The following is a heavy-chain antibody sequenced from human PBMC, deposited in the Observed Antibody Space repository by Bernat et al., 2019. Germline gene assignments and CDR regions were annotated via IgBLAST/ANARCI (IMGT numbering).Heavy chain of an antibody. D-gene: IGHD4-17*01. CDR1: GGSISSSSYY. J-gene: IGHJ4*02. Sequence: QVQLQESGPGLVKPSQTLSLTCTVSGGSISSSSYYWGWIRQPPGKGLEWIGSIYYSGSTYYNPSLKSRVTISVDTSKNQFSLKLSSVTAADTAVYYCASRGPYGDYFFDYWGQGTLVTVSS. V-gene: IGHV4-39*01. CDR3: ASRGPYGDYFFDY. CDR2: IYYSGST.